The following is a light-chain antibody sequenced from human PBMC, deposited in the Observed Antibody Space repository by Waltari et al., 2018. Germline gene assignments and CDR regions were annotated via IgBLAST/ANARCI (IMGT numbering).Light chain of an antibody. CDR1: QSVSSY. CDR2: DAS. V-gene: IGKV3-11*01. J-gene: IGKJ4*01. CDR3: QQRSNWPLT. Sequence: EIVLTQSPATLSLSPGERATLSCRASQSVSSYLAWYQQKPAQAPRLLIYDASNRATGIPARFSGSGSGTDFTLTISSLETEDYAHYYCQQRSNWPLTFGGGTKVEIK.